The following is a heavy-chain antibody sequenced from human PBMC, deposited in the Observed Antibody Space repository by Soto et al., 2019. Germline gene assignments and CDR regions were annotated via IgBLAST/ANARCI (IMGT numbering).Heavy chain of an antibody. CDR1: GFTVSSNY. CDR3: ARDLKCDKGAQDS. D-gene: IGHD1-26*01. J-gene: IGHJ4*02. CDR2: IYDGGNT. Sequence: EVQLVESGGGLIQPGGSLRLSCAASGFTVSSNYMSWVRQAPGKGLEWVSVIYDGGNTYYANSVKGRVTISRDNSKNTLYRQMNNLTAEDTAVYYCARDLKCDKGAQDSWGQGILVSVSS. V-gene: IGHV3-53*01.